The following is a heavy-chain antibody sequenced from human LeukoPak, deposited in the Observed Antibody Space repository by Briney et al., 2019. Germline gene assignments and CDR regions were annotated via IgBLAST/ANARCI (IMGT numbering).Heavy chain of an antibody. V-gene: IGHV4-61*01. CDR3: ARVRIFGVVIKSEYYFDY. J-gene: IGHJ4*02. Sequence: PSETLSLTCTVSGYSISSGYYWSWIRQPPGKGLEWIGYIYYSGNTNYNPSLKSRVTISVDTSKNQFSLKLSSVTAADTAVYYCARVRIFGVVIKSEYYFDYWGQGTLVTVSS. CDR1: GYSISSGYY. CDR2: IYYSGNT. D-gene: IGHD3-3*01.